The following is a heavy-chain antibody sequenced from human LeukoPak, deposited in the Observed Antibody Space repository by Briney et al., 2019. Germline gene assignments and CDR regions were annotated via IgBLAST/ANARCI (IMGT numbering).Heavy chain of an antibody. V-gene: IGHV3-23*01. CDR2: MSDSGGRT. Sequence: PGGSLRLSWAVSGITLSNYGVSWVRQAPGKGMEWVAGMSDSGGRTKYADSVKGRFTISRDNPKNTLYLQMNSLRPEDTTVYFCAKRGVVIPVILVGSHKEAYYFDSWGQGVLVTVSS. D-gene: IGHD3-22*01. CDR3: AKRGVVIPVILVGSHKEAYYFDS. CDR1: GITLSNYG. J-gene: IGHJ4*02.